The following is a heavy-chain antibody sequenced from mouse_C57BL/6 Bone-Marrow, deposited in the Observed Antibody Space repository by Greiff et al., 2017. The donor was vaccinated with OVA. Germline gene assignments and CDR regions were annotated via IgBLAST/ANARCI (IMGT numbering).Heavy chain of an antibody. D-gene: IGHD1-1*01. CDR2: ISYDGSN. CDR3: AREDYGRAY. V-gene: IGHV3-6*01. Sequence: EVKLQESGPGLVKPSQSLSLTCSVTGYSITSGYYWNWIRQFPGNKLEWMGYISYDGSNNYNPSLKNRISITRDTSKNQFFLKLNSVTTEDTATYYCAREDYGRAYWGQGTLVTVSA. CDR1: GYSITSGYY. J-gene: IGHJ3*01.